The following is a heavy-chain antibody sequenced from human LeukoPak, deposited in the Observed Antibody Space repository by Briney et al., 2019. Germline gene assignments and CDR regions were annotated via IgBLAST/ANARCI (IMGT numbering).Heavy chain of an antibody. V-gene: IGHV4-34*01. CDR3: ARGRDRSKAGDH. Sequence: SETLSLTCAVYGGSYYDYYWRWLRQPPGKGRECVVAIPPPGIFSSNSPLMSRVTISIDTSKTHFSLRLTSVTATDTAFYFCARGRDRSKAGDHWGQGSLVTVSS. J-gene: IGHJ4*02. CDR1: GGSYYDYY. CDR2: IPPPGIF. D-gene: IGHD5-24*01.